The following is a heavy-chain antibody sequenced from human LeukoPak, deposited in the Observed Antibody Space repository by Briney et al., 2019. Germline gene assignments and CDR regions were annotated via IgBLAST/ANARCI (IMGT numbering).Heavy chain of an antibody. V-gene: IGHV3-23*01. CDR3: AGRDSSSWSLYFDY. CDR2: IRGSGGST. CDR1: GLTFSSYA. D-gene: IGHD6-13*01. Sequence: GGSLRLSCAASGLTFSSYAMSWVRQAPGKGLEWVSAIRGSGGSTYYADSVKGRFTVSRDNSKNTLYLQMDSLRAEDTAVYYCAGRDSSSWSLYFDYWGQGTLVTVSS. J-gene: IGHJ4*02.